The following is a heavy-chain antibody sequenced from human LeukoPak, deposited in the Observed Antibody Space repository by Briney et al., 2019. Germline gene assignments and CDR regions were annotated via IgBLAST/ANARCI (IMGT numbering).Heavy chain of an antibody. CDR3: ATDWAITGTTDGAFDI. V-gene: IGHV1-24*01. J-gene: IGHJ3*02. CDR1: GYTLTELS. Sequence: ASVKVSCKVSGYTLTELSMHWVRQAPGKGLEWMGGFDPEDGETIYAQKFQGRVTMTEDTSTDTAYMELSSLGSEDTAVYYCATDWAITGTTDGAFDIWGQGTMVTVSS. CDR2: FDPEDGET. D-gene: IGHD1-7*01.